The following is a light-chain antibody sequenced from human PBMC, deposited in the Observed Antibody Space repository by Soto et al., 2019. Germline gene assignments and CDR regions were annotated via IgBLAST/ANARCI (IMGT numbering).Light chain of an antibody. J-gene: IGKJ4*01. CDR1: QDIKNY. CDR3: QQYDSLPPT. Sequence: DLQMTQSPSSLSALVGDSITITCQASQDIKNYLNWYQHKPGKAPKLLIYDAFKSDTGVPSRFSGSGSGTDFTFTISSLQPEDIATYFCQQYDSLPPTFGGGTRVDI. CDR2: DAF. V-gene: IGKV1-33*01.